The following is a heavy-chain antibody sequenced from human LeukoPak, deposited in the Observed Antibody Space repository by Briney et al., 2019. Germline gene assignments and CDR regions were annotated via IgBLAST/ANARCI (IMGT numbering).Heavy chain of an antibody. CDR3: ARDATSDYYGSGSFDY. J-gene: IGHJ4*02. V-gene: IGHV4-59*01. CDR2: IYYSGST. CDR1: GGSISSYY. Sequence: SETLSLTCTVSGGSISSYYWSWIRQPPGKGLEWSGYIYYSGSTNYNPSLKSRVTISVDTSKNQFSLKLSPVTAADTAVYYCARDATSDYYGSGSFDYWGQGTLVTVSS. D-gene: IGHD3-10*01.